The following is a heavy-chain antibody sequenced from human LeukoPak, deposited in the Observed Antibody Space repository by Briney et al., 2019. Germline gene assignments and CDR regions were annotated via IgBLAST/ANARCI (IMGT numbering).Heavy chain of an antibody. V-gene: IGHV5-51*01. CDR1: AYSSTSYW. Sequence: GGSLKISSKGSAYSSTSYWIGWVRQMPGKDLEWMGIIFPGDSDTRYSPSFPAEDTISADKTISTPYLQWSSLKASDTAMYYCARQDCSSTSCYSLIGGQGTLVTVSS. CDR2: IFPGDSDT. D-gene: IGHD2-2*01. CDR3: ARQDCSSTSCYSLI. J-gene: IGHJ4*02.